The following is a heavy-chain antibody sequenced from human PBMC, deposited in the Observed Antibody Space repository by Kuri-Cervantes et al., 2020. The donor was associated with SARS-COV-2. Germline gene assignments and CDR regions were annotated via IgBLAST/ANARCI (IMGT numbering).Heavy chain of an antibody. Sequence: SETLSLTCTVSGGSISSYYWSWIRQPPGKGLEWIGYIYYSGRTNYNPSLKSRVTISVDTSKNQFSLKLSSVTAADTAVYYCASLGYGGNLHYDYWGQGTLVTVSS. V-gene: IGHV4-59*01. CDR3: ASLGYGGNLHYDY. CDR2: IYYSGRT. D-gene: IGHD4-23*01. J-gene: IGHJ4*02. CDR1: GGSISSYY.